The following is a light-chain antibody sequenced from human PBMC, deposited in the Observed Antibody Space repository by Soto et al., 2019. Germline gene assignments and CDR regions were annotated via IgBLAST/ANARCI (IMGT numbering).Light chain of an antibody. J-gene: IGKJ2*01. CDR3: QQSNNWPYT. CDR1: QTVRDN. Sequence: EIVMTHSPATLSVSPGDRATLSCRASQTVRDNLAWYQQKPGQAPRLLIYGASTRATGIPARFSGSGSGTEFTLTIDSLQSEHFGLYFCQQSNNWPYTFGQGTKLEIK. CDR2: GAS. V-gene: IGKV3-15*01.